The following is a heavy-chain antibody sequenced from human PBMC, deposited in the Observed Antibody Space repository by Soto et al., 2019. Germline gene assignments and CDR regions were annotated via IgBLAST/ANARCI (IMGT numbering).Heavy chain of an antibody. Sequence: PGGSLRLSCAASGFTFSSYGMHWVRQAPGKGLEWVAVISYDGSNKYYADSVKGRFTISRDNSKNTVYLQMNSLRAEDTAVYSCAKARDSSGYYYAEYWGQGTLVTVSS. V-gene: IGHV3-30*18. CDR3: AKARDSSGYYYAEY. J-gene: IGHJ4*02. CDR1: GFTFSSYG. D-gene: IGHD3-22*01. CDR2: ISYDGSNK.